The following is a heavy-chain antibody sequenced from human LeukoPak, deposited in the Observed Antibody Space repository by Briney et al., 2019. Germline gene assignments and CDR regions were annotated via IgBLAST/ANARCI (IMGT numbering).Heavy chain of an antibody. Sequence: SVKVSCKASGGTFSSYAISWVRQAPGQGLEWMGRIIPILGIANYAQKFQGRVTMTRDTSTSTVYMELSSLRSEDTAVYYCATGDGPGGGNSDYWGQGTLVTVSS. CDR3: ATGDGPGGGNSDY. CDR2: IIPILGIA. V-gene: IGHV1-69*04. J-gene: IGHJ4*02. CDR1: GGTFSSYA. D-gene: IGHD4-23*01.